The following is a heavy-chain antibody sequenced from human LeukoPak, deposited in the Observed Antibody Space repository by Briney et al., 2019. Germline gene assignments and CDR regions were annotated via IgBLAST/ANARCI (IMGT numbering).Heavy chain of an antibody. CDR1: VYTFNGYY. V-gene: IGHV1-2*02. CDR2: ITPNSGDT. J-gene: IGHJ4*02. CDR3: ARPDGDTGGNYGC. Sequence: PSVKLSCKASVYTFNGYYMHWVRQAPGRGPEGMGWITPNSGDTNYAQKCQGRVTMATDTYISTAYMELSRLRSDDTAVYYCARPDGDTGGNYGCWGQGTLVTVSS. D-gene: IGHD4-23*01.